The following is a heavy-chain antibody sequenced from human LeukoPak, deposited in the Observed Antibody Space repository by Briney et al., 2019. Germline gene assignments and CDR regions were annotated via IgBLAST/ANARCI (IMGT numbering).Heavy chain of an antibody. Sequence: SSETLSLTCAVYGGSFSGYYWSWIRQPPGKGLEWIGEINHSGSTNYNPSLKSRVTISVDTSKNQFSLKLSSVTAADTAVYYCARRMIVVVIADAFDIWGQGTMVTVSS. D-gene: IGHD3-22*01. J-gene: IGHJ3*02. CDR1: GGSFSGYY. V-gene: IGHV4-34*01. CDR3: ARRMIVVVIADAFDI. CDR2: INHSGST.